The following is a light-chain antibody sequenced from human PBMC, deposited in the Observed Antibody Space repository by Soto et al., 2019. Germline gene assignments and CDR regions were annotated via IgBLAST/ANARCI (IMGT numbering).Light chain of an antibody. CDR2: DAS. J-gene: IGKJ5*01. Sequence: EIVLTQSPXTLSLSPGERATLSCRASQSVSSYLAWYQQKPGQAPRLLIYDASNRATGIPARFSGSGSGTDFTLTISSLEPEDFAVYYCQQRSNPITFGQGTRLEIK. V-gene: IGKV3-11*01. CDR3: QQRSNPIT. CDR1: QSVSSY.